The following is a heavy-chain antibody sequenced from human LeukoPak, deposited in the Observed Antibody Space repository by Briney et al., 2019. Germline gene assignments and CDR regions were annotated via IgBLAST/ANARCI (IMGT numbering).Heavy chain of an antibody. CDR3: ARGCGGDCRGNAFDI. V-gene: IGHV1-18*01. CDR2: ISAYNGNT. D-gene: IGHD2-21*02. J-gene: IGHJ3*02. Sequence: ASVKVSCKASGYTFTSYGISWVRQAPGQGLEWMGWISAYNGNTNYAQKLQGRVTMATDTSTSTAYMELRSLRSDDTAVYYCARGCGGDCRGNAFDIWGQGTMVTVSS. CDR1: GYTFTSYG.